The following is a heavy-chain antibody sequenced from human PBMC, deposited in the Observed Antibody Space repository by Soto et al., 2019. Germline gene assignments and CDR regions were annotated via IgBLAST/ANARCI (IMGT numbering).Heavy chain of an antibody. CDR1: GYNFGPYW. J-gene: IGHJ3*02. CDR3: ARDRGYPDSFNI. V-gene: IGHV3-74*01. CDR2: INSDGSTI. D-gene: IGHD3-10*01. Sequence: EAQLVESGGGSVQPGGSLRLSCAASGYNFGPYWMHWVRQAPGKGLVWVPHINSDGSTIVYADSVKGRFTISRDNAKNTLYLEMNSLRVEDTAVYYCARDRGYPDSFNIWGQGTMVTVSS.